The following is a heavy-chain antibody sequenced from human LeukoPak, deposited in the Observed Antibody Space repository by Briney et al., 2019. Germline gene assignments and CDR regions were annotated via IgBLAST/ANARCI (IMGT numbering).Heavy chain of an antibody. Sequence: SETLSLTCAVSGVSLTDYYWSWIRQSPGKGLEWIGEVSPDGYSKYNPSLKSRLSMSVDRSENQLSLRLSSVTAADTAIYYCAPTPCGSAPHLCYHHWAQGSLVPVS. CDR2: VSPDGYS. V-gene: IGHV4-34*01. J-gene: IGHJ5*02. CDR3: APTPCGSAPHLCYHH. D-gene: IGHD2-8*01. CDR1: GVSLTDYY.